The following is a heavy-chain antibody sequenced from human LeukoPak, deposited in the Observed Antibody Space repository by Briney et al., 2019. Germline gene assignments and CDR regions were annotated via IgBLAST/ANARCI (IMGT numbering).Heavy chain of an antibody. CDR3: ARAFYYYDSSP. D-gene: IGHD3-22*01. CDR2: INTDGSRT. J-gene: IGHJ5*02. Sequence: PGGSLRLSCAASGFTFNSYWIHWVRQAPGKGLVWVSRINTDGSRTNYADSVKGRFAISRDDAKNSMCLQIHDLRAEDTAVYYCARAFYYYDSSPWGQGTLVTVSS. CDR1: GFTFNSYW. V-gene: IGHV3-74*01.